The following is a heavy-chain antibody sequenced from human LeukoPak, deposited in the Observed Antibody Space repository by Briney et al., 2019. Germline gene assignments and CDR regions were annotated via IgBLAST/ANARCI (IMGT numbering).Heavy chain of an antibody. Sequence: GGSLRLSCAASGFTFSSYAMHWVRQAPGKGLEWVAVISYDGSNKYYADSVKGRFTISRDNAKNSLYLQMNSLRAEDTAVYYCARAGGTVTNGWFDPWGQGTLVTVSS. D-gene: IGHD4-17*01. CDR3: ARAGGTVTNGWFDP. J-gene: IGHJ5*02. CDR2: ISYDGSNK. V-gene: IGHV3-30*04. CDR1: GFTFSSYA.